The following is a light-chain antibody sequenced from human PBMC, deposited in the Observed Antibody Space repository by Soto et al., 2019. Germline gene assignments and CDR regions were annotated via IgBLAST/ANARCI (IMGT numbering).Light chain of an antibody. CDR3: QQYHIYPLT. CDR1: QSIITW. V-gene: IGKV1-5*01. Sequence: DLPMTQSPSTLPASVGDRVTITCRASQSIITWLAWFQQAPGKAPKILISDASRLKSGVPSRFSGSGSGTEFTLTISSLQPDDFATYYCQQYHIYPLTFGGGTRVEI. CDR2: DAS. J-gene: IGKJ4*01.